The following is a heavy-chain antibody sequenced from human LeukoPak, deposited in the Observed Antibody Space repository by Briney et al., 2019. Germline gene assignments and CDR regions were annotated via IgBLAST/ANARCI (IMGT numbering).Heavy chain of an antibody. CDR1: GGSISSYY. J-gene: IGHJ4*02. D-gene: IGHD6-13*01. CDR2: IYYSGST. CDR3: ARVTFRLAAAGPKYYFDY. Sequence: SETLSLTCTVSGGSISSYYWSWIRQPPGKGLEWIGYIYYSGSTNYNPSLKSRVTISVDTSKNQFSLKLSSVTAADTAVYYCARVTFRLAAAGPKYYFDYWGQGTLVTVSS. V-gene: IGHV4-59*12.